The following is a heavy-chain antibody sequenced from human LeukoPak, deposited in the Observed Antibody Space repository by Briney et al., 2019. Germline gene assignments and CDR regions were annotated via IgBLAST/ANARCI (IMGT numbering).Heavy chain of an antibody. CDR1: GFTFSSYA. CDR3: AKTAGFYGPPHFDY. CDR2: ISYDGSNK. D-gene: IGHD3-3*01. J-gene: IGHJ4*02. V-gene: IGHV3-30-3*02. Sequence: PGGSLRLSCAASGFTFSSYAMHWVRQAPGKGLEWVAVISYDGSNKYYADSVKGRFTISRDNSKNTLYLQMNSLRAEDTAVYYCAKTAGFYGPPHFDYWGQGTLVTVSS.